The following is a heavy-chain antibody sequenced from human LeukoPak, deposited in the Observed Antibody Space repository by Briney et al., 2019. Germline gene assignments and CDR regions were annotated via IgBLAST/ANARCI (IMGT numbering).Heavy chain of an antibody. CDR2: INAGNGNT. Sequence: ASVKVSCKASGYTCTSYAMHWVRQAPGQRLEWMGWINAGNGNTKYSQKFQGRVTITRDTSASTAYMGLSSLRSEDTAVYYCAREDPGLYFDYWGQGTLVTVSS. J-gene: IGHJ4*02. CDR1: GYTCTSYA. V-gene: IGHV1-3*01. CDR3: AREDPGLYFDY. D-gene: IGHD7-27*01.